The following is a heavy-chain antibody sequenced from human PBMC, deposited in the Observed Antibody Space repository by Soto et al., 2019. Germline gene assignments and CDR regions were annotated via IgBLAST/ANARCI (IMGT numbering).Heavy chain of an antibody. CDR3: ARHHGPTTSENWFAP. Sequence: QVHLVQSGVEVKTPGASVKVSCQASGYTFFTYDISWVRQAPGQGLEWRGWISTYSGDTKYAQKFQGRVTMTTDTTTTMAYMELRSLSSDDTAVYYCARHHGPTTSENWFAPRGQGTLVTVSS. CDR2: ISTYSGDT. CDR1: GYTFFTYD. D-gene: IGHD5-12*01. J-gene: IGHJ5*02. V-gene: IGHV1-18*01.